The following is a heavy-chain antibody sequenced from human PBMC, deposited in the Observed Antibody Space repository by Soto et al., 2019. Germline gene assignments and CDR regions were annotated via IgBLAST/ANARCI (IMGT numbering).Heavy chain of an antibody. CDR1: GCTFSSYA. Sequence: ASVKVSCNASGCTFSSYAISWVLQAAGPGLGWMGWMNRNSGGTNDAQKFQGRVTMSRDTSSSAPYMELSRLRSDDTARYCCAIHRRSGHYYSYYGMDVWGQGTTVPVPS. V-gene: IGHV1-2*02. CDR3: AIHRRSGHYYSYYGMDV. J-gene: IGHJ6*02. CDR2: MNRNSGGT. D-gene: IGHD3-3*01.